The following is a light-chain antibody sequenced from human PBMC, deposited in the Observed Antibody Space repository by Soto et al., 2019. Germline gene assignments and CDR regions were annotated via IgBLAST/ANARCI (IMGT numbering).Light chain of an antibody. CDR2: QVT. CDR3: SSYTGFSTDIL. V-gene: IGLV2-14*01. J-gene: IGLJ2*01. Sequence: QSALTQPASVSGSPGQSITISCTGTSSDVGSYNFVSWYQHHAGTAPKLIIYQVTNRPSGVSDRFSASKSGDTASPTISGLQAEDEAIYYCSSYTGFSTDILFGGGTKLTVL. CDR1: SSDVGSYNF.